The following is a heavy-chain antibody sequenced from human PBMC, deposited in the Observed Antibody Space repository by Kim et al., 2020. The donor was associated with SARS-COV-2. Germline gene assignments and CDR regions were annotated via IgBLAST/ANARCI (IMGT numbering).Heavy chain of an antibody. CDR1: GFTFDDYA. D-gene: IGHD3-22*01. J-gene: IGHJ4*02. CDR3: AKDPRGGYDSSGYYFDY. CDR2: ISWNSGSI. V-gene: IGHV3-9*01. Sequence: GGSLRLSCAASGFTFDDYAMHWVRQAPGKGLEWVSGISWNSGSIGYADFVKGRFTISRDNAKNSLYLQMNSLRAEDTALYYCAKDPRGGYDSSGYYFDYWGQGTLVTVSS.